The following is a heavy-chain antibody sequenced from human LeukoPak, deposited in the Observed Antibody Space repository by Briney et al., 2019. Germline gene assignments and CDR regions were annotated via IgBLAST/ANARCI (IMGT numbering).Heavy chain of an antibody. V-gene: IGHV1-69*05. J-gene: IGHJ4*02. CDR3: ARECTNGVCYSGTDY. D-gene: IGHD2-8*01. CDR2: IIPIFGTA. Sequence: ASVKVSCKASGGTFSSYAISWVRQAPGQGLEWMGRIIPIFGTANYAQKFQGRVTITTDESTSTAYMELSSLRSEDTAVYYCARECTNGVCYSGTDYWGQGTLVTVSS. CDR1: GGTFSSYA.